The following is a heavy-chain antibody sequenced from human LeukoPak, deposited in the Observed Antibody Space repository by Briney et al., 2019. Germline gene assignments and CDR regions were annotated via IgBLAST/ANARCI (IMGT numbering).Heavy chain of an antibody. Sequence: SETLSLTCYVSGDSINNDNYYWGWVRQSPGAGLEWLGSVYHNGHTIYTPSLKSRLTLSVDTSKNHFSLNLTSATTADTAVYFCASVLQSGTYPSGSDYYFDSWGRGTLVTVTS. J-gene: IGHJ4*01. CDR1: GDSINNDNYY. V-gene: IGHV4-39*02. CDR3: ASVLQSGTYPSGSDYYFDS. D-gene: IGHD1-26*01. CDR2: VYHNGHT.